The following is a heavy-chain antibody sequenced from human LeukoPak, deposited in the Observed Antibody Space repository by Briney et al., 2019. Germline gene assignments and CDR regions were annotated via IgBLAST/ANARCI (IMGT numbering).Heavy chain of an antibody. CDR1: GFTFSSYA. V-gene: IGHV3-23*01. J-gene: IGHJ5*02. CDR2: VSGSGGST. D-gene: IGHD3-22*01. Sequence: PGGSLRLSCEAAGFTFSSYAMTWVRQAPGKGLEWVSGVSGSGGSTYYADSVKGRFTISRDNSKNTLYLQMNSLRAEDTAVYYCAKDRGYYDSSGYRKHNWFDPWGQGTLVTVSS. CDR3: AKDRGYYDSSGYRKHNWFDP.